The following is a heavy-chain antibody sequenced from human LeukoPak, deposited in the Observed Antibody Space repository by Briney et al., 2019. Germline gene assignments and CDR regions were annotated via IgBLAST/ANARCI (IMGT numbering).Heavy chain of an antibody. CDR2: ISSSSSTI. CDR1: AFTFRSYG. V-gene: IGHV3-48*01. D-gene: IGHD3-16*01. Sequence: PGGSLRLSCAASAFTFRSYGMHWVRQAPGKGLEWVSYISSSSSTIYYADSVKGRFTISRDNAKNSLYLQMNSLRAEDTAVYYCARDPLRLGELIDYWGQGTLVTVSS. CDR3: ARDPLRLGELIDY. J-gene: IGHJ4*02.